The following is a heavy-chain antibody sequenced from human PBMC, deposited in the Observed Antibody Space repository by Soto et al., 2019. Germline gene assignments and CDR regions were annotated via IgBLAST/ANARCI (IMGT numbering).Heavy chain of an antibody. J-gene: IGHJ4*02. CDR1: GFSLSTSGAG. CDR2: IYWNGNK. V-gene: IGHV2-5*01. D-gene: IGHD3-9*01. Sequence: QITLKESGPTLVNTTQPLTLTCTFSGFSLSTSGAGVGWIRQSQGKALQGLELIYWNGNKRYNPSLKTILAITQDTSNNQVVRTLTNMDPVDTSTYYSAHRARCWFLLDYWGQGTLVSVSS. CDR3: AHRARCWFLLDY.